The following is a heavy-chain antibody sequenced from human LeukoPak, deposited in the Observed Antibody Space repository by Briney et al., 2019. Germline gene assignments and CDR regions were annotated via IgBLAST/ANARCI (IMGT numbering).Heavy chain of an antibody. CDR2: IIPIFGTA. J-gene: IGHJ3*02. CDR1: GGTFSSYA. V-gene: IGHV1-69*05. CDR3: ARLVKKKWLLRLDEAFDI. D-gene: IGHD3-22*01. Sequence: AXVKVSCKASGGTFSSYAISWVRQAPGQGLEWMGRIIPIFGTANYAQKFKGRVTITTDEYKSTDYMELSSLRSEDTAVYYCARLVKKKWLLRLDEAFDIWGQGTMVTVSS.